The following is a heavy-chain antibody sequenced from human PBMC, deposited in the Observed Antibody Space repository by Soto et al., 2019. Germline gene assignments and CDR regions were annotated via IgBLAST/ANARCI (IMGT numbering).Heavy chain of an antibody. Sequence: LVQSGAEVKKPGASVKVSCKASADTFINYHIHWVRQAAGQGLEWMGVINPSGGGTTYTQKFQNRDTMTRDTSSRSVYMDVTSLRFDDTAVYYCARSQGGRPLDVWGQGSTVTVSS. CDR3: ARSQGGRPLDV. CDR2: INPSGGGT. D-gene: IGHD3-16*01. CDR1: ADTFINYH. V-gene: IGHV1-46*01. J-gene: IGHJ6*02.